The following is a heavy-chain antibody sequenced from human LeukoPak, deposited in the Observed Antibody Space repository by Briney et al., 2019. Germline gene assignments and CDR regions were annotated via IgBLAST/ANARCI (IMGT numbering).Heavy chain of an antibody. CDR1: GYTFTSYG. D-gene: IGHD3-3*01. V-gene: IGHV1-18*01. CDR3: ARANPSVLRFLEWSHMVV. J-gene: IGHJ6*03. Sequence: ASVKVSCKASGYTFTSYGISWVRQAPGQGLEWMGWISAYNGSTNYAQKLQGRVTMTTDTSTSTAYMELRSLRSDDTAVYYCARANPSVLRFLEWSHMVVWGKGTTVTVSS. CDR2: ISAYNGST.